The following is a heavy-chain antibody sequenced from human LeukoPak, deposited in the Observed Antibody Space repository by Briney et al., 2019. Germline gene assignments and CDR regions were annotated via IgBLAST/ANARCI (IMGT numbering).Heavy chain of an antibody. Sequence: GGALRLSCAASGFTFSSYEMNWVRQAPGKGLEWVSYITGSGNTIYYADSVKGRFTISRDNAKNSLYLQMSSLRVEDTPVYYCARDPSCDYWGQGTLVTVSS. CDR2: ITGSGNTI. D-gene: IGHD3-10*01. V-gene: IGHV3-48*03. CDR3: ARDPSCDY. J-gene: IGHJ4*02. CDR1: GFTFSSYE.